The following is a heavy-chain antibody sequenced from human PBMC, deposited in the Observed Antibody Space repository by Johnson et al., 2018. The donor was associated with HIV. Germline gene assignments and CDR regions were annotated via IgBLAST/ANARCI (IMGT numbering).Heavy chain of an antibody. CDR1: GFTFDDYG. D-gene: IGHD6-6*01. J-gene: IGHJ3*02. CDR2: ITWYGGST. CDR3: ARVREQLVRYAFDI. Sequence: VQLVESVGGVVRPGGSLRLSCAASGFTFDDYGMSWVRQGRGGGLEWVSGITWYGGSTCYADSVKGRFTISRDNSKNTLYLQMNSLRAEDTAVYYCARVREQLVRYAFDIWGQGTMVTVSS. V-gene: IGHV3-20*04.